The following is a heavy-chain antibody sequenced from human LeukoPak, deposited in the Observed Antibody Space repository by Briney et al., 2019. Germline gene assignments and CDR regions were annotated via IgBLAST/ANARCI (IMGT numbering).Heavy chain of an antibody. CDR1: GYTFTGYY. V-gene: IGHV1-2*02. J-gene: IGHJ5*02. D-gene: IGHD3-3*01. CDR2: INPNSGDT. CDR3: AREGSAYAP. Sequence: ASVKVSCKASGYTFTGYYMHWVRQAARQGLEWMGWINPNSGDTNYAQKFQGRVTMTRDTSISTAYMELIRLTSDDTAVYYCAREGSAYAPWGQGTLVTVSS.